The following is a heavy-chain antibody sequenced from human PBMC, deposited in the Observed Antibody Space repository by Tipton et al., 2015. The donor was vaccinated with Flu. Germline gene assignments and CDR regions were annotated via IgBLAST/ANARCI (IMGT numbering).Heavy chain of an antibody. J-gene: IGHJ2*01. CDR3: ARDYNYYATTGYDYWFFDL. Sequence: LSLTCAASGFTFDTYYMTWVRQAPGKGLEWVASIKEDGSEEDYVDSVKGRFTISRGNAKKSLYLQMNSLRAEDAAVYYCARDYNYYATTGYDYWFFDLWGRGTLVTVSS. CDR2: IKEDGSEE. V-gene: IGHV3-7*01. CDR1: GFTFDTYY. D-gene: IGHD3-22*01.